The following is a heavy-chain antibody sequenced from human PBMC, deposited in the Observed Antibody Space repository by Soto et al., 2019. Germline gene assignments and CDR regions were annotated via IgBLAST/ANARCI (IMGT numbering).Heavy chain of an antibody. V-gene: IGHV3-23*01. D-gene: IGHD3-9*01. J-gene: IGHJ4*02. CDR2: ISGSGGNT. Sequence: PGGSLRLSCAASGFTFSSYAMSWVRQAPGKGLEWVSTISGSGGNTYYADSVKGRFTISRDNSKNTRYLQMNSLRAEDTAVYYCAKDADIDILTDPLDHWGQGTLDTVSS. CDR1: GFTFSSYA. CDR3: AKDADIDILTDPLDH.